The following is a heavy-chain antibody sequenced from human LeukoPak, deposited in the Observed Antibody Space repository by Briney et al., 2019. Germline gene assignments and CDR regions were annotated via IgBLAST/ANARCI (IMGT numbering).Heavy chain of an antibody. J-gene: IGHJ5*02. CDR3: ARHGSGGFGVVIISVLGWFDP. D-gene: IGHD3-3*01. CDR1: GGSISSSSYY. CDR2: IYYSGST. Sequence: PSETLSLTCTVSGGSISSSSYYWGWIRQPPGKGLEWIGSIYYSGSTYYNPSLKSRVTISVDTSKNQFSLKLSSVTAADTAVYYCARHGSGGFGVVIISVLGWFDPWGQGTLVTVSS. V-gene: IGHV4-39*01.